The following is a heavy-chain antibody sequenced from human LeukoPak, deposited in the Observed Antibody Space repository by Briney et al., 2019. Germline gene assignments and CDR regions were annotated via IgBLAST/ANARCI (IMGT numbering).Heavy chain of an antibody. CDR3: AKTQTTVTRLRYYYGMDV. J-gene: IGHJ6*02. CDR1: GFTFSSYG. V-gene: IGHV3-30*18. Sequence: SGRSLRLSCAAPGFTFSSYGMHWVRQAPGKGLEWVAVISYDGSNKYYADSVKGRFTISRDNSKNTLYLQMNSLRAEDTAVYYCAKTQTTVTRLRYYYGMDVWGQGTTGTVSS. CDR2: ISYDGSNK. D-gene: IGHD4-11*01.